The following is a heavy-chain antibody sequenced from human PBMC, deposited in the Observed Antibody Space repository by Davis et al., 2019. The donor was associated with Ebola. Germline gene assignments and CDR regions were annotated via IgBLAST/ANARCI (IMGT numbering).Heavy chain of an antibody. CDR2: ISSSSSYI. CDR1: GFTFSSYS. D-gene: IGHD3-22*01. CDR3: ARERRYYDSSGVPDY. J-gene: IGHJ4*02. V-gene: IGHV3-21*01. Sequence: PGGSLRLSCAASGFTFSSYSMNWVRQAPGKGLEWVSSISSSSSYIYYADSVKGRFTISRDNAKNSLYLQMNSLRAEDTAVYYCARERRYYDSSGVPDYWGQGTLVTVSS.